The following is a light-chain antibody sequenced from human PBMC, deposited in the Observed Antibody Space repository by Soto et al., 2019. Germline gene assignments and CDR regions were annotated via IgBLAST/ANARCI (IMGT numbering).Light chain of an antibody. CDR3: QQSYSLPLT. J-gene: IGKJ4*01. CDR1: QSISNY. CDR2: GAS. Sequence: DIQMTQSPSSLSASMGDRVAITCRASQSISNYLNWYQQKPGKAPKLLIYGASSLQSGVPSRFSGSVSGTDFTLTISSLQPEDFATYYCQQSYSLPLTFGGGTKVDIK. V-gene: IGKV1-39*01.